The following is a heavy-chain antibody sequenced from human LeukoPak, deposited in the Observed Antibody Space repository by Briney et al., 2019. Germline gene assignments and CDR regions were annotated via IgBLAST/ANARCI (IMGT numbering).Heavy chain of an antibody. CDR1: GFTFSNYE. Sequence: PGGSLRLSCAASGFTFSNYEMNWVRQAPGKGLEWVSYIRSSGSTIYYADSVKGRFTISRDNAKNSLYLQMNSLRAEDTAVYYCAGEGVTAPGDYWGQGTLVTVSS. CDR3: AGEGVTAPGDY. CDR2: IRSSGSTI. V-gene: IGHV3-48*03. J-gene: IGHJ4*02. D-gene: IGHD2-21*02.